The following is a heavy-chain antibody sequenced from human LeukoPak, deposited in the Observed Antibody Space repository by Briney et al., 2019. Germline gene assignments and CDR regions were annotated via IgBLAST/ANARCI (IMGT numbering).Heavy chain of an antibody. CDR3: ARREPGGPWVFDY. D-gene: IGHD3-10*01. CDR1: GGTFSSYA. CDR2: IIPIFGTA. Sequence: ASVKVSCKASGGTFSSYAISWVRQAPGQGLEWMGGIIPIFGTANYAQKFQGRVTITTDESTSTAYMELSSLRSEDTAVYYCARREPGGPWVFDYWGQGTLVTVSS. V-gene: IGHV1-69*05. J-gene: IGHJ4*02.